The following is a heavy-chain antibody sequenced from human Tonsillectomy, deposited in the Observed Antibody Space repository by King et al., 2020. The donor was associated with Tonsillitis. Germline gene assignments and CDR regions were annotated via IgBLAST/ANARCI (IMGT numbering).Heavy chain of an antibody. Sequence: VTLKESGPALVKPTQTLTLTCTVSGLSLSTTKMCVSWIRQPPGKALEWLARIDWDDDKYYNTSLKTRLTISKDTSKNQVVLTMTSMDPVDTATYYCARMQGVGAPFDYWGQGTLVTVSS. CDR2: IDWDDDK. CDR3: ARMQGVGAPFDY. V-gene: IGHV2-70*11. CDR1: GLSLSTTKMC. D-gene: IGHD1-26*01. J-gene: IGHJ4*02.